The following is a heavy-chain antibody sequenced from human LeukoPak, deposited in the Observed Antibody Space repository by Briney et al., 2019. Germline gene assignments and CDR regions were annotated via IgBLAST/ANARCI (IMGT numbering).Heavy chain of an antibody. J-gene: IGHJ4*02. D-gene: IGHD3-10*01. V-gene: IGHV3-30*04. CDR2: MSYNGNDK. CDR3: ARDPSRFGEYGYFDY. CDR1: GFTFSSFA. Sequence: PGRSLRLSCAASGFTFSSFAMHWVRQTPGKGLEWVAGMSYNGNDKYYEDSLKGRFTISRDNSKTTLYLQMNSLRAEDTAVYYCARDPSRFGEYGYFDYWGQGSLVTVSS.